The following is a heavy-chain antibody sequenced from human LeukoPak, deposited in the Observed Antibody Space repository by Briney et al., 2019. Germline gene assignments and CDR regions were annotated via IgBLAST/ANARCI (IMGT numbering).Heavy chain of an antibody. CDR3: TRDQQNGGGTFLLRYSDWHHQQPSDFDY. D-gene: IGHD3-9*01. CDR1: GFTFGDYA. CDR2: IRSKAYGGTT. Sequence: PGRSLRLSCTASGFTFGDYAMSWVRQAPGKGLEWVGFIRSKAYGGTTEYAASVKGRFTISRDDSKSIAYLQMNSLKTEATAVYYCTRDQQNGGGTFLLRYSDWHHQQPSDFDYWGQGTLVTVSS. J-gene: IGHJ4*02. V-gene: IGHV3-49*04.